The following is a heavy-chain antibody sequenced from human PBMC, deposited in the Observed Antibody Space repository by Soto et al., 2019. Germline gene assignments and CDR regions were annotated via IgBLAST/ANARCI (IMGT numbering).Heavy chain of an antibody. V-gene: IGHV5-51*04. CDR3: ARGGFIGTPSDH. CDR2: IFPGDSDT. CDR1: GYNFGGYW. D-gene: IGHD1-7*01. Sequence: GESLKISCKASGYNFGGYWIGWVRQMPGKGLEWMGIIFPGDSDTRYSPSFQGQVTISADKPITTVHLQWRSLKASDTAIYFCARGGFIGTPSDHWGQGTRVTVSS. J-gene: IGHJ4*02.